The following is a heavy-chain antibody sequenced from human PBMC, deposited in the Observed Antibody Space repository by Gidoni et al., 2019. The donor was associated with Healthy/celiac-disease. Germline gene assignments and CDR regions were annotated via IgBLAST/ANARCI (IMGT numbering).Heavy chain of an antibody. CDR3: ARRLEVWTNWFDP. CDR1: GGSLSSSSYY. J-gene: IGHJ5*02. V-gene: IGHV4-39*01. D-gene: IGHD6-19*01. CDR2: IYYSGST. Sequence: QLQLQESCPGLVKPSETLSLTCTVSGGSLSSSSYYWGWIRQPPGKGLEWSGSIYYSGSTYYNPSLKSRVTISVDTSKNQFSLKLSSVTAADTAVYYCARRLEVWTNWFDPWGQGTLVTVSS.